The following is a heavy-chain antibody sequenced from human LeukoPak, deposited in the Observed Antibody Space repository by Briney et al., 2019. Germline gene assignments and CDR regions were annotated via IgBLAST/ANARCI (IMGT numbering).Heavy chain of an antibody. CDR1: GFTFSSYS. Sequence: GGSLRLSCAASGFTFSSYSLTWVRQAPGKGLEWVSAISGSSDSTLFADSVKGRFTISRDNSKNTLYLQMNSLRAEDTAVYYCAKTQRDCSSTSCSRYFGMDVWGQGTTVTVSS. V-gene: IGHV3-23*01. CDR2: ISGSSDST. J-gene: IGHJ6*02. CDR3: AKTQRDCSSTSCSRYFGMDV. D-gene: IGHD2-2*01.